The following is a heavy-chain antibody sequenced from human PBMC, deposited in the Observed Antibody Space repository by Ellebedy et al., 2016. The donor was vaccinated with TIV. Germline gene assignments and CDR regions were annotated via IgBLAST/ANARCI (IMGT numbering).Heavy chain of an antibody. D-gene: IGHD3-10*01. CDR3: AMSYRGLGGLDL. V-gene: IGHV3-23*01. CDR2: ISGTGGRT. CDR1: GPKFSSYA. J-gene: IGHJ6*02. Sequence: PGGSLRLSCVAAGPKFSSYAMNWVRQLPGKGLEWVSTISGTGGRTYYADFVKGRFTIARDNSNETMYLQMNSLRADDTATYYCAMSYRGLGGLDLWGQGATVIVSS.